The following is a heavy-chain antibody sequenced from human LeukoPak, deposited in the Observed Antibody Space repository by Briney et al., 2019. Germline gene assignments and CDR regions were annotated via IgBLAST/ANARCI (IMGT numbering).Heavy chain of an antibody. CDR2: ISSSGSTI. CDR1: GFTFSDYY. J-gene: IGHJ4*02. V-gene: IGHV3-11*01. CDR3: ARAKHECSRTSCYPREGFDY. Sequence: GGSLRLSCAASGFTFSDYYMSWIRQAPGKGLEWVSYISSSGSTIYYADSVKGRFTISRDNAKNSLYLQMNSLRAEDTAVYYCARAKHECSRTSCYPREGFDYWGQGTLVTVSS. D-gene: IGHD2-2*01.